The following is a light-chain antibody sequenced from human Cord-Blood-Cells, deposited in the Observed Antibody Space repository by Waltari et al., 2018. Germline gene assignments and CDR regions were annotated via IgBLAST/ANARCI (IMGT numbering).Light chain of an antibody. CDR2: DAS. J-gene: IGKJ3*01. V-gene: IGKV3-11*01. CDR1: QSVSSY. Sequence: EIVLTQSPATLSLSPGERATLSCRASQSVSSYLAWYQQKPGQAPRLLIYDASNRATGIPARFSGRVSATDFTLTISSLEPEDFAVYYCQQRSNWPPNTFGPGTKVDIK. CDR3: QQRSNWPPNT.